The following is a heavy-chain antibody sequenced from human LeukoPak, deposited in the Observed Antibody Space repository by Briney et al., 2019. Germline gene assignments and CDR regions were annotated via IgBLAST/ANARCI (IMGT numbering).Heavy chain of an antibody. CDR3: ASYKGKDAFDI. CDR2: IYTSGST. CDR1: GGSISSGSYY. D-gene: IGHD3-10*01. Sequence: SQTLSLTCTVSGGSISSGSYYWSWIRQPAGKGLEWIGRIYTSGSTNYNPSLKSRVTISVDTSTNQFSLKLSSVTAADTAVYYCASYKGKDAFDIWGQGTMVTVSS. V-gene: IGHV4-61*02. J-gene: IGHJ3*02.